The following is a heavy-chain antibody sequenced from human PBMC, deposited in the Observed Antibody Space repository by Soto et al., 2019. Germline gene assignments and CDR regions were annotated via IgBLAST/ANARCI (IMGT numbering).Heavy chain of an antibody. V-gene: IGHV1-8*01. D-gene: IGHD3-3*01. CDR1: GYTFTSYD. CDR3: ARGERSHRITIFGVVNSEYGMDV. J-gene: IGHJ6*02. Sequence: ASVKVSCKASGYTFTSYDINWVRQATGQGLEWMGWMNPNSGNTGYAQKFQGRVTMTRNTSISTAYMELSSLKSEDTAVYYCARGERSHRITIFGVVNSEYGMDVWGQGTTVTVSS. CDR2: MNPNSGNT.